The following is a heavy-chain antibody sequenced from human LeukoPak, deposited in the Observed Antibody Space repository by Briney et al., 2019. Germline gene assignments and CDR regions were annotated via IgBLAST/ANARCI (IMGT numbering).Heavy chain of an antibody. Sequence: GGSLRLSCAASGFTFSNYAMSWVRQAPGKGLEWVSSLSGSGGNTYYADSVKGRFTISRDNSKNTLYLQMNSLRAEDTAVYYCASSKGMDVWGQGTTVTVSS. V-gene: IGHV3-23*01. D-gene: IGHD6-6*01. J-gene: IGHJ6*02. CDR3: ASSKGMDV. CDR2: LSGSGGNT. CDR1: GFTFSNYA.